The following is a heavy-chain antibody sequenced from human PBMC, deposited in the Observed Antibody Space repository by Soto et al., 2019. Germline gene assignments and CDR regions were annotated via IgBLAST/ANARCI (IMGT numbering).Heavy chain of an antibody. CDR3: ARVGYSSGWWGPAEYFQH. CDR1: GFTFSSYW. V-gene: IGHV3-74*01. J-gene: IGHJ1*01. D-gene: IGHD6-19*01. CDR2: INSDGSST. Sequence: EVQLVESGGGLVQPGGSLRLSCAASGFTFSSYWMHWVRQAPGKGLVWVSRINSDGSSTSYADSVKGRFTISRDNAKNTLYLQMNSLRAEDTAVYYGARVGYSSGWWGPAEYFQHWGQGTLVTVSS.